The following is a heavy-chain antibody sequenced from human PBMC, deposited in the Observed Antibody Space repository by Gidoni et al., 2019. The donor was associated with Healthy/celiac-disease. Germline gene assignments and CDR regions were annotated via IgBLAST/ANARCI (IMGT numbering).Heavy chain of an antibody. CDR2: IYYSGST. CDR1: GGSVSSGSYY. Sequence: QVQLQESGPGLVKPSETLSLTCTVSGGSVSSGSYYWSWIRQPPGKGLEWIGYIYYSGSTNYNPSLKSRVTISVDTSKNQFSLKLSSVTAADTAVYYCARTEQLVQFDYWGQGTLVTVSS. CDR3: ARTEQLVQFDY. D-gene: IGHD6-13*01. J-gene: IGHJ4*02. V-gene: IGHV4-61*01.